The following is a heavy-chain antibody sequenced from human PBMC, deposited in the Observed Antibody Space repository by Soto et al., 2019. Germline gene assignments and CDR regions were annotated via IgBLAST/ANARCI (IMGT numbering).Heavy chain of an antibody. J-gene: IGHJ4*02. CDR1: AFTLADNA. Sequence: PWRCLRLSCVVSAFTLADNAMHWVRQAPEKGLEWDSGINWKSDKGYAESVKGRFTISRDNAQNSLYLQMNSLRAEDTALHSCAISQDRGGRTTFIYWGRGTQVTVAS. CDR2: INWKSDK. CDR3: AISQDRGGRTTFIY. D-gene: IGHD3-16*01. V-gene: IGHV3-9*01.